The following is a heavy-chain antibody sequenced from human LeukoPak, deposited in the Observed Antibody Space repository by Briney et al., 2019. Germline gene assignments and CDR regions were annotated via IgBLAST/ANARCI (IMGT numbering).Heavy chain of an antibody. D-gene: IGHD5-12*01. CDR1: GGTFSSYG. J-gene: IGHJ5*02. V-gene: IGHV1-69*06. CDR3: ASGRRLEYSGDDLFIGCDP. Sequence: ASAKVSYKASGGTFSSYGISWGRQTAGPGHGLRGGRNPIFSPAIYAQKLQGRVTITADKSASTAYMELSSLRSEDTAVYYCASGRRLEYSGDDLFIGCDPWGERTLVTVSS. CDR2: RNPIFSPA.